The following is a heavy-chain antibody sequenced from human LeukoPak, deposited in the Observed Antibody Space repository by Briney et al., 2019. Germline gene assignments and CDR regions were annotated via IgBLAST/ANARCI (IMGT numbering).Heavy chain of an antibody. J-gene: IGHJ3*02. D-gene: IGHD3-10*01. CDR1: GDSVSSNSAA. V-gene: IGHV6-1*01. CDR2: TYYRSKWYN. Sequence: SQTLSLTCAISGDSVSSNSAAWSWIRQSPSRGLEWLGRTYYRSKWYNDSAASVKSRITINPDTSKNQCSLQLNSVTPEDTAVYYCTRGFYGFDIWGQGTMVIVSS. CDR3: TRGFYGFDI.